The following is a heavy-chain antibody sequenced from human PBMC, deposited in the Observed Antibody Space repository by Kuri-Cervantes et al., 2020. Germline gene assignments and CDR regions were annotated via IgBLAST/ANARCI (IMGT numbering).Heavy chain of an antibody. V-gene: IGHV4-61*02. D-gene: IGHD2-15*01. Sequence: LRLSCTVSGGSISSGSYYWSWIRQPAGKGLEWIGRIYNSGSNNYNPSLKSRITISVDTSKNQFSLKLSSVTAADTSVYYCARWGEDCSGGSGYPIPLLAWGQGTLVTVSS. CDR2: IYNSGSN. CDR3: ARWGEDCSGGSGYPIPLLA. CDR1: GGSISSGSYY. J-gene: IGHJ5*02.